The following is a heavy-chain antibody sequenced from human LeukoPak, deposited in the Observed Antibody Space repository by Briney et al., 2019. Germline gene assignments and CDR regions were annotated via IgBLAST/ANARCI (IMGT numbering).Heavy chain of an antibody. D-gene: IGHD3-10*01. CDR2: ISGSGGST. CDR1: GFTFSSYA. Sequence: GGSLRLSCAASGFTFSSYAMSWVRQAPGKGLEWVSAISGSGGSTYYADSVKGRFTISRDNSKNTLYLQMNSLRAEDTAVYYCAKVDYPDVVRGHIDDWGQGTLVTVSS. J-gene: IGHJ4*02. V-gene: IGHV3-23*01. CDR3: AKVDYPDVVRGHIDD.